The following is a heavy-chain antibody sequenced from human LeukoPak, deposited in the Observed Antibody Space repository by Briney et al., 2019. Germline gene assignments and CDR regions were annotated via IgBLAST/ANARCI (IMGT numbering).Heavy chain of an antibody. V-gene: IGHV3-21*01. CDR1: GFTFSSYS. D-gene: IGHD3-3*01. J-gene: IGHJ6*03. CDR2: ISSSSSYI. Sequence: PGGSLRLSCAASGFTFSSYSMNWVRQAPGKGLEWVSSISSSSSYIYYADSVEGRFTISRDNAKNSLYLQMNSLRAEDTAVYYCARDLANDDFWSGYHYYYMDVWGKGTTVTVSS. CDR3: ARDLANDDFWSGYHYYYMDV.